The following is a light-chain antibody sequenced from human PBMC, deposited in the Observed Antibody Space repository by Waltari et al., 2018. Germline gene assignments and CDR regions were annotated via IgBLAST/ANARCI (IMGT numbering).Light chain of an antibody. CDR2: EVN. V-gene: IGLV2-23*02. CDR3: CSYARAGTLL. CDR1: YTYVETYNL. Sequence: HSALTQPASVSGSPGPSITISCSGTYTYVETYNLVSWYQHSPGKAPKLLIYEVNRRPSGVSNRFSGSKSGNTASLTISGLQAEDEADYYCCSYARAGTLLFGGGTKLTVL. J-gene: IGLJ2*01.